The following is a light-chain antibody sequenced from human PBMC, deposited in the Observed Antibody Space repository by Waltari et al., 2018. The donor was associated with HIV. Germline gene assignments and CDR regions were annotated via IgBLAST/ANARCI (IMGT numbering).Light chain of an antibody. CDR1: QGIGND. CDR2: RAS. CDR3: LQDYNYPWT. Sequence: AIQMTQSLSSLPASVGDRVTITCRASQGIGNDLGWYQQKPGRAPKLLIYRASSLHSGVPSRFSGSGSGTHFALTISSLQPEDFATYYCLQDYNYPWTFGQGTKVEVK. V-gene: IGKV1-6*01. J-gene: IGKJ1*01.